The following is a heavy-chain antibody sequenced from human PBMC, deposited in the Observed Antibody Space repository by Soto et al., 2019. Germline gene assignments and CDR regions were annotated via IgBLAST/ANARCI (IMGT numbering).Heavy chain of an antibody. Sequence: GGSLRLSCAASGFTFSSYAMSWVRQAPGKGLEWVSAISGSGGSTYYADSVKGRFTISRDNSKNTLYLQMNSLRAEDTAVYYCAKGGSYDYVWGSHPLHWGQGTLVTVSS. CDR2: ISGSGGST. J-gene: IGHJ4*02. CDR3: AKGGSYDYVWGSHPLH. V-gene: IGHV3-23*01. D-gene: IGHD3-16*02. CDR1: GFTFSSYA.